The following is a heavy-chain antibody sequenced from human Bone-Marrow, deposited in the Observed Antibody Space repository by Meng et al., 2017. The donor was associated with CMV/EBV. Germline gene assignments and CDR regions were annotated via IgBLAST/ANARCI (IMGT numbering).Heavy chain of an antibody. CDR2: INHSGST. Sequence: SETLSLTCAVYGGSFSGYYWSWIRQPPGKGLEWIGEINHSGSTNYNPSLKSRVTISVDTSKNQFSLKLSSVTAADTAVYYCARDRKNIVVVPAAWFDYWGQGTLVTVSS. CDR3: ARDRKNIVVVPAAWFDY. J-gene: IGHJ4*02. CDR1: GGSFSGYY. D-gene: IGHD2-2*01. V-gene: IGHV4-34*01.